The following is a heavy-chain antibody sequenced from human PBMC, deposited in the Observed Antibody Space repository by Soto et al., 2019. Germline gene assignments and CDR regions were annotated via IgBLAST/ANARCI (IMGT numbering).Heavy chain of an antibody. CDR1: GFSFSSYG. V-gene: IGHV3-30*18. D-gene: IGHD3-16*01. J-gene: IGHJ6*02. Sequence: QVQLVESGGGVVQPGRSLRLSCAASGFSFSSYGRHWVRQAPGKGLAWVAVISYDGSNKYFADSVKGRFTISRDNSMNTLCLQMNSLSTEETAVSYCAKALPPFGPTSGMDVWGQGTTVTVSS. CDR3: AKALPPFGPTSGMDV. CDR2: ISYDGSNK.